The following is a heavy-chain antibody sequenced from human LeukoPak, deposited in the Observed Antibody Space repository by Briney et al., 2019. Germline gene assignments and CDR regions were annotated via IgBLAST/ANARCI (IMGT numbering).Heavy chain of an antibody. D-gene: IGHD3-3*01. Sequence: ASVRVSCKASGYTFTSYYMHWVRQAPGQGLEWMGIINPSGGSTSHAQKFQGRVTMTRDTSTSTVYMELRSLRSDDTAVYYCARDGQTYYDFWSGYHYYMDVWGKGTTVTVSS. CDR1: GYTFTSYY. CDR2: INPSGGST. CDR3: ARDGQTYYDFWSGYHYYMDV. V-gene: IGHV1-46*01. J-gene: IGHJ6*03.